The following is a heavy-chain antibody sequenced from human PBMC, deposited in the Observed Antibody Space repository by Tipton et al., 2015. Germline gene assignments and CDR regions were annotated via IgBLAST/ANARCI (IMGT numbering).Heavy chain of an antibody. J-gene: IGHJ6*02. D-gene: IGHD3-3*01. CDR3: ARDLEHGMDV. CDR1: GGSFSDYY. V-gene: IGHV4-59*04. Sequence: LRLSCTVSGGSFSDYYWSWIRQSPGKGLEWIGNIYYSGSTYYNPSLKSRVTISLDTSKNQFSLKLSSVTAADTAVYYCARDLEHGMDVWGQGTTVTVSS. CDR2: IYYSGST.